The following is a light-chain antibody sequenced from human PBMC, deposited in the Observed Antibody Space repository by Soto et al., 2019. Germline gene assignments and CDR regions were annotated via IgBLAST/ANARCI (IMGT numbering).Light chain of an antibody. CDR3: SSYTTLNTVVV. V-gene: IGLV2-14*03. Sequence: QSALTQPASVSGSPGQSITFSCTGTSSDIGAYNYVSWYQHHPGKAPKLLIYDVTDRPSGVSDRFSGSKSGTTASLTISGLQAKDEADYFCSSYTTLNTVVVFGGGTKLTVL. CDR2: DVT. CDR1: SSDIGAYNY. J-gene: IGLJ3*02.